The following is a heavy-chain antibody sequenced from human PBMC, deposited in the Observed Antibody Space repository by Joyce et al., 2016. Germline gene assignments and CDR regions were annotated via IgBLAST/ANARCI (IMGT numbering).Heavy chain of an antibody. CDR2: LRPSGDA. V-gene: IGHV3-13*01. J-gene: IGHJ3*02. CDR3: ARARVGADAFDI. D-gene: IGHD1-26*01. Sequence: EVQLVESGGGLVPPGGSLRLSCAASGFTFSSYDIHWVRQATGKGLECVSGLRPSGDAYYLGSGRGRFTISRENAKNSGFLQMSSLGAGDSAVYFCARARVGADAFDIWGQGTVVTVSS. CDR1: GFTFSSYD.